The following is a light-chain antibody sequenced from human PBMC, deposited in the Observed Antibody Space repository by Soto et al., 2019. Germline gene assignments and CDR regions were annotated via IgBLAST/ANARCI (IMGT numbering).Light chain of an antibody. CDR1: QSVSSNY. CDR2: GAS. CDR3: QQYGSSPFT. Sequence: EIVLTQSPGTLSLSPGERATLSCRTSQSVSSNYLAWYQQKPGQAPRLLIYGASYRATGVPGRFSGSESGTDFTLTISRLEPEDFAVYYCQQYGSSPFTFGPGTKVHIK. J-gene: IGKJ3*01. V-gene: IGKV3-20*01.